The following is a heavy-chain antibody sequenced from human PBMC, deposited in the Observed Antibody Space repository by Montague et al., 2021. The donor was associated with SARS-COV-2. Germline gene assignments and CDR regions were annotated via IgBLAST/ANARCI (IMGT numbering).Heavy chain of an antibody. V-gene: IGHV4-34*01. Sequence: SETLSLTCAVYGGSFSGCTWGWIRRSPGKRLEWIGEINHSGSTNYNPSLKNRVTMSVDTSKKEFSLHLRSVTAAETGVYYCGPLGHCSGGDCYAWSQGTLVTVSS. CDR3: GPLGHCSGGDCYA. J-gene: IGHJ5*02. CDR1: GGSFSGCT. D-gene: IGHD2-15*01. CDR2: INHSGST.